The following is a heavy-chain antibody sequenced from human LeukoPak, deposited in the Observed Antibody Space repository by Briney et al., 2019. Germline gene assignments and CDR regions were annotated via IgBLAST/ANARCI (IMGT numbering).Heavy chain of an antibody. J-gene: IGHJ4*02. V-gene: IGHV4-59*01. Sequence: SETLSLTCAVYGGSFSGYYWSWIRQPPGKGLEWIGYIYYSGSTNYNPSLKSRVTISVDTSKNQFSLKLSSVTAADTAVYYCARGLGHGYSYGYDFDYWGRGTLVTVSS. CDR3: ARGLGHGYSYGYDFDY. CDR2: IYYSGST. D-gene: IGHD5-18*01. CDR1: GGSFSGYY.